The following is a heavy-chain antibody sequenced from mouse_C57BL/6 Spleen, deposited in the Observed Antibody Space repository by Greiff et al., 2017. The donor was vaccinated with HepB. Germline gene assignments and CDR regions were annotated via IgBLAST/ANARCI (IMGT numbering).Heavy chain of an antibody. V-gene: IGHV1-42*01. J-gene: IGHJ4*01. CDR2: INPSTGGT. D-gene: IGHD1-1*01. CDR3: ARSTTVVAKMDY. CDR1: GYSFTGYY. Sequence: VQLQQSGPELVKPGASVKISCKASGYSFTGYYMNWVKQSPEKSLEWIGEINPSTGGTTYNQKFKAKATLTVDKSSSTAYMQLKSLTSEDSAVYYCARSTTVVAKMDYWGQGTSVTVSS.